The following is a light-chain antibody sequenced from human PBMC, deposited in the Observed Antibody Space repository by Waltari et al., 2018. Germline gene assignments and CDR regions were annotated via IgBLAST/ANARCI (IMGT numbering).Light chain of an antibody. CDR1: QSVSSN. CDR2: GAS. V-gene: IGKV3-15*01. J-gene: IGKJ2*01. Sequence: EIVMTQSPATLSVSPGERATFSCRASQSVSSNLAWYQQKPGQAPRLLIYGASTRATGIPARFSGSGSGTEFTLTISSMQSEDFAVYYCQQYNNWPPVTFGQGTKLEIK. CDR3: QQYNNWPPVT.